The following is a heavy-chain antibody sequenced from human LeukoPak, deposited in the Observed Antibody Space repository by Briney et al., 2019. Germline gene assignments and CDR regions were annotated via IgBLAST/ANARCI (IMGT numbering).Heavy chain of an antibody. D-gene: IGHD3-22*01. Sequence: SETLSLTCTVSGGSISSYYWSWIRQPPGKGLEWIGYIYYSGSTNYNPSLKSRVTISVDTSKNQFSLKLSSVTAADTAVYYCARARDYDSSGYFDYWGQGTLVTVSS. CDR3: ARARDYDSSGYFDY. V-gene: IGHV4-59*01. CDR1: GGSISSYY. J-gene: IGHJ4*02. CDR2: IYYSGST.